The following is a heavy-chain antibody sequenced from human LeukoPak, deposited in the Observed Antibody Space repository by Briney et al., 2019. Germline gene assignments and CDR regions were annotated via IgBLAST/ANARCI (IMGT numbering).Heavy chain of an antibody. V-gene: IGHV3-21*01. CDR3: ARTDCSGSSCYKIYYFDY. Sequence: PGGSLRLSCAASGFTFSSYGMNWVRQAPGKGLEWVSSISGSSSYIYYADSVKGRFTISRHNAKNSLYLQMNSLRAEDTAVYYCARTDCSGSSCYKIYYFDYWGQGTLVTVSS. J-gene: IGHJ4*02. CDR1: GFTFSSYG. CDR2: ISGSSSYI. D-gene: IGHD2-15*01.